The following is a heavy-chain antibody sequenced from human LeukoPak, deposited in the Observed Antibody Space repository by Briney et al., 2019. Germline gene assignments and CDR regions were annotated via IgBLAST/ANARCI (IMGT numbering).Heavy chain of an antibody. V-gene: IGHV3-48*03. CDR2: ISISGRTI. D-gene: IGHD6-19*01. CDR1: GFTFSGYE. J-gene: IGHJ5*02. CDR3: AREVTYSGSKSVFDP. Sequence: GGSLRLSCAASGFTFSGYEMHWVRQAPGKGLEWVSYISISGRTIFYADSVKGRFTIFRDIAKNSLYLQLNSLRVEDTGVYYCAREVTYSGSKSVFDPCGQGTLVTVSA.